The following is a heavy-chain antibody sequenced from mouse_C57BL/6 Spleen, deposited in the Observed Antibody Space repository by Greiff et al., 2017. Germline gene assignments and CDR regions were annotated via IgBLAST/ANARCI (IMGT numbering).Heavy chain of an antibody. V-gene: IGHV1-50*01. CDR3: ARGKWFAY. CDR2: IDPSDSYT. Sequence: QVQLQQPGAELVKPGASVKLSCKASGYTFTSYWMQWVKQRPGQGLEWIGEIDPSDSYTNYNQKFKGKATLTVDTSSSTADMQLSSLTSEDSAVYYCARGKWFAYWGQGTLVTVSA. CDR1: GYTFTSYW. J-gene: IGHJ3*01.